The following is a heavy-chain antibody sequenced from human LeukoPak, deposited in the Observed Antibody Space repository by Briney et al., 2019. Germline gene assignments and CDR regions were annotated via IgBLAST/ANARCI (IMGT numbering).Heavy chain of an antibody. CDR3: ASNISRYQPFDY. V-gene: IGHV1-46*01. CDR1: GRTFTSYY. D-gene: IGHD2-2*01. Sequence: ASVKVSCKASGRTFTSYYMHWVRQAPGQGLEWMGLINPSGGSTSYAQKFQGRVTMTRDTSTSTVYMELSSLRSEDTAVYYCASNISRYQPFDYWGQGTLVTVSS. CDR2: INPSGGST. J-gene: IGHJ4*02.